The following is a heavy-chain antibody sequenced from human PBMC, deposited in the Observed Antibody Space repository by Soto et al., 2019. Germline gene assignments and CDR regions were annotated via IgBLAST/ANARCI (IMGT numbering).Heavy chain of an antibody. CDR2: INTGNGNT. V-gene: IGHV1-3*04. CDR1: GYSFTTHA. J-gene: IGHJ6*02. Sequence: AASVKVSCKASGYSFTTHAMIWVRQAPGQRPEWMGWINTGNGNTRYSPKFQGRVNITRDTSASTAYMELSSLKSEDTAVYYCARGEQLYHYYYGMDVWGQGSTVTVYS. CDR3: ARGEQLYHYYYGMDV.